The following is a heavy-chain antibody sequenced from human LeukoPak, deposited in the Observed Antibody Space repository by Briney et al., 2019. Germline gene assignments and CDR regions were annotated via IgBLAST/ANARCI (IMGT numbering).Heavy chain of an antibody. CDR1: GFTVSVNY. CDR3: ARGPYASGSYFSGGYYYYMDV. D-gene: IGHD3-10*01. J-gene: IGHJ6*03. Sequence: GGSLRLSCAAFGFTVSVNYMSWVRQAPGKGLECVSVIYSGGNTYYTDSVKGRFTISRDNAKNSLYLQMNSLRAEDTAVYYCARGPYASGSYFSGGYYYYMDVWGKGTTVTISS. V-gene: IGHV3-66*01. CDR2: IYSGGNT.